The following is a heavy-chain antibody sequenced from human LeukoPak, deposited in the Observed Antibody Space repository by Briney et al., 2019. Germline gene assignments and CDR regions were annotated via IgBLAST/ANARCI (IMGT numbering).Heavy chain of an antibody. V-gene: IGHV4-39*07. CDR2: IYYSGST. Sequence: PSETLSLTCTVSGGSISSSSYYWGWIRQPPGKGLEWIGSIYYSGSTYYNPSLKSRVTISVDTSKNQFSLKLSSVTAADTAVYYCARGVIATGGNDFDYWGQGTLVTVSS. CDR1: GGSISSSSYY. D-gene: IGHD6-13*01. CDR3: ARGVIATGGNDFDY. J-gene: IGHJ4*02.